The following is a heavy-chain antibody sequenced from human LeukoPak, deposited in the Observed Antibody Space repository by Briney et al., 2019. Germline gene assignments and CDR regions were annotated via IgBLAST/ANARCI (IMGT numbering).Heavy chain of an antibody. CDR1: GFTFSSYA. D-gene: IGHD2-21*02. CDR2: ISYDGSNK. V-gene: IGHV3-30-3*01. CDR3: ASDVSIVVVTATLDY. Sequence: PGGSLRLSCAASGFTFSSYAMHWVRQAPGKGLERVAVISYDGSNKYYADSVKGRFTISRDNSKNTLYLQMNSLRAEDTAVYYCASDVSIVVVTATLDYWGQGTLVTVSS. J-gene: IGHJ4*02.